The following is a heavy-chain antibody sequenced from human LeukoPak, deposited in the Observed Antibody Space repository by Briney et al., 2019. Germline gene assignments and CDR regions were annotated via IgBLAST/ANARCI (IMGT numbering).Heavy chain of an antibody. V-gene: IGHV4-39*01. D-gene: IGHD6-19*01. J-gene: IGHJ4*02. CDR3: ARYSSGWGDFDY. CDR2: IYYSGNT. Sequence: SETLSLTFTFSVGSIISSSYYWGWIRQPPGKGLEGIGSIYYSGNTYYNPSLKGRVTISVGTSKNQFSLKLSSVTAADTAVYYCARYSSGWGDFDYWGQGTLVTVSS. CDR1: VGSIISSSYY.